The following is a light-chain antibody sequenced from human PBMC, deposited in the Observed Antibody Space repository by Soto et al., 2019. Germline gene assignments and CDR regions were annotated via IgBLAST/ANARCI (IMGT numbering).Light chain of an antibody. Sequence: DILLTQSPATLSLSLGNRVTITCRASQTISRWLTWYQQKPGEAPKLLIAEASRLESGVPSRFSGGGSGTEFTLTISRLQPDDVATYYCQHCTSFPWTFGQGTKVDIK. CDR2: EAS. V-gene: IGKV1-5*01. CDR3: QHCTSFPWT. J-gene: IGKJ1*01. CDR1: QTISRW.